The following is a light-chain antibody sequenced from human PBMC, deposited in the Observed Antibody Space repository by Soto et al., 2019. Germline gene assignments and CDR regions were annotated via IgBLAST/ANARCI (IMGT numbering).Light chain of an antibody. Sequence: QSARTQPASGSGSPGQSITISCTGTSSDVGSYNLVSWYQQHPGKAPKLMIYEVSKRPSGVSNRFSGSKSGNTASLTISGLQAEDEADYYCCSYAGSSTFWVFGTGTKVTV. J-gene: IGLJ1*01. CDR1: SSDVGSYNL. CDR2: EVS. V-gene: IGLV2-23*02. CDR3: CSYAGSSTFWV.